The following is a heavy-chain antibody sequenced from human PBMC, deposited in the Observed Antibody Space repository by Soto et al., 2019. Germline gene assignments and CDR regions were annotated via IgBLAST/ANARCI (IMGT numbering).Heavy chain of an antibody. CDR1: GFTVSNNY. J-gene: IGHJ4*02. Sequence: EVQLVNSGGGLVQPGGSLRLSCAASGFTVSNNYMSWVRQAPGKGLEWVSVIYRGGSTHYADSVKNRFTISRDNSENTLYLPMSSLRAEDTAVYDRARARFCGLGALFADYWGQGTLVTVSS. V-gene: IGHV3-66*01. CDR2: IYRGGST. CDR3: ARARFCGLGALFADY. D-gene: IGHD3-9*01.